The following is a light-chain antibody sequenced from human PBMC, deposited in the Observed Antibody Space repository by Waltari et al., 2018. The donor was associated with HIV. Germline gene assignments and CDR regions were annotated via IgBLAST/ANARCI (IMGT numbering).Light chain of an antibody. CDR2: KDK. CDR1: SSNIGRHS. CDR3: AAWDGSLRGLV. J-gene: IGLJ2*01. V-gene: IGLV1-47*01. Sequence: QSVLTQPPSASGTLGQRVTFSCSGGSSNIGRHSFYWYQQVPGTAPKPLIYKDKQRPSGCPDRFSASKSGTSASLAISGLRSEDEADYYCAAWDGSLRGLVFGGGTKLTVL.